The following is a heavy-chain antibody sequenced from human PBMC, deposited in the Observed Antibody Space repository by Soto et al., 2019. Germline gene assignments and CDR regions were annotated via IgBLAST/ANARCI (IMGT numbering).Heavy chain of an antibody. V-gene: IGHV4-39*01. CDR3: ASGVQLPKRHFQH. J-gene: IGHJ1*01. CDR2: ISYSGST. D-gene: IGHD5-18*01. Sequence: PSETLSLTCTVSGGSISSDSYYWGWIRQSPEKGLEWIASISYSGSTYYNPSLKSRVTISVDTSKNQFSLKLSSVTAADTAVYYCASGVQLPKRHFQHWGQGTLVTVSS. CDR1: GGSISSDSYY.